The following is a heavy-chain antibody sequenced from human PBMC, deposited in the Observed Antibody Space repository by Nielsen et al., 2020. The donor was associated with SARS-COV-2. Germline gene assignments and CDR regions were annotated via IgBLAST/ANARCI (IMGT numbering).Heavy chain of an antibody. J-gene: IGHJ4*02. Sequence: SLKISCAASGFTFDDYAMHWVRQAPGKGLEWVSGISWNSGSIGYADSAKGRFTISRDNAKNSLYLQMNSLRAEDTVLYYCANLAAAGLDYWGQGTLVTVSS. V-gene: IGHV3-9*01. CDR3: ANLAAAGLDY. D-gene: IGHD6-13*01. CDR1: GFTFDDYA. CDR2: ISWNSGSI.